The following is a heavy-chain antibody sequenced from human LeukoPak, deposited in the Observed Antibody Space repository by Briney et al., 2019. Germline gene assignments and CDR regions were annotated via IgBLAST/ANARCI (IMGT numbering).Heavy chain of an antibody. J-gene: IGHJ6*03. CDR2: IYTSGST. CDR1: GGSISDNY. V-gene: IGHV4-4*07. CDR3: ARDRDTLSVYYMYV. D-gene: IGHD2-15*01. Sequence: SETLSLTCTVSGGSISDNYWSWIRQPAAKGLEWIGRIYTSGSTNYNPSLKSRVTLSVDTSKNQFSLKLSTVTAADTAVYYCARDRDTLSVYYMYVWGKGTTVTVSS.